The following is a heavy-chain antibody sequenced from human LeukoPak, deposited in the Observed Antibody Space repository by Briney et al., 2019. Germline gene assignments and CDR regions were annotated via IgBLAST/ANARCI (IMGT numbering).Heavy chain of an antibody. J-gene: IGHJ5*02. D-gene: IGHD3-10*01. Sequence: ASVKVPCKGSGYTFTSYAMNWVRQAPGQGLEWMGWINTNTGNPTYAQGFTGRFVFSLDTSVSTAYLQISSLKAEDTAVYYCASEDMVRAYSFDPWGQGTLVTVSS. CDR1: GYTFTSYA. CDR2: INTNTGNP. V-gene: IGHV7-4-1*02. CDR3: ASEDMVRAYSFDP.